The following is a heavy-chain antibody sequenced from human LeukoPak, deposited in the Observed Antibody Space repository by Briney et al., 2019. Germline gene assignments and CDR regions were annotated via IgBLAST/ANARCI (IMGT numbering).Heavy chain of an antibody. CDR1: GFTFSSYA. CDR2: ISYDGSNK. CDR3: ARTYDYDY. D-gene: IGHD4-11*01. Sequence: PGGSLRLSCAASGFTFSSYAMHWVRQAPGKGLEWVAVISYDGSNKYYADSVKGRFTISRDNSKNTLYLQMNSLRAEDTAVYYCARTYDYDYWGQGTLVTVSS. V-gene: IGHV3-30-3*01. J-gene: IGHJ4*02.